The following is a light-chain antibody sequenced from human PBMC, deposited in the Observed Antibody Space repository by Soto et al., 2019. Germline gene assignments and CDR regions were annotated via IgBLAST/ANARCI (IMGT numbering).Light chain of an antibody. CDR1: QDIKNY. V-gene: IGKV1-33*01. Sequence: DIQMTQSPSSLSASVGDRVTITCQASQDIKNYLNWYQQKPGKAPNLLIYDASNLKTGVPSRFSGSGSGTHFTFTISSLQPEDVATYYCQHYDHLPPLSFGGRTKVEIK. CDR3: QHYDHLPPLS. J-gene: IGKJ4*01. CDR2: DAS.